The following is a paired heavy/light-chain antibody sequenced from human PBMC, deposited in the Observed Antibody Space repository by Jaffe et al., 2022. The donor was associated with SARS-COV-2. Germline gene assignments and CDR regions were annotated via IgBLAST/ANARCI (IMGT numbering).Heavy chain of an antibody. V-gene: IGHV4-59*02. CDR2: FYDSGTT. CDR1: GGSVSSDL. Sequence: QVQLQESGPGLVKPSETLSLTCTVSGGSVSSDLWSWIRQPPGKRLEWIGFFYDSGTTEYNPSLKSRVTISVDTSKNQFSLNLRSVTAADTAVYYCAFGRDAYKTGIWGQGFLVTVSS. J-gene: IGHJ4*02. CDR3: AFGRDAYKTGI. D-gene: IGHD3-3*01.
Light chain of an antibody. CDR2: WAS. J-gene: IGKJ3*01. CDR1: QSVLYSSNNKNY. CDR3: HQYYSVPFT. V-gene: IGKV4-1*01. Sequence: DIVMTQSPDSLAVSLGERATINCKSSQSVLYSSNNKNYVAWYQQKPGQPPTLLIYWASTRESGVPDRFSGSGSGTEFTLTISSLQAEDVAIYYCHQYYSVPFTFGPGTKVDIK.